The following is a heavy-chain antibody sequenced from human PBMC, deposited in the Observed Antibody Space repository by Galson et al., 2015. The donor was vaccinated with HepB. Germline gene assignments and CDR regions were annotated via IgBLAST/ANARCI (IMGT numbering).Heavy chain of an antibody. CDR2: IRSKAYGGIT. Sequence: SLRLSCAASGFTFGDYAMSWFRQAPGKGLEWVGFIRSKAYGGITEYAASVKGRFTISRDDSKSIAYLQTNSLKTEDTAVYYCTRDRVTWYYDFWSGYFPGHGYYYYMDVWGKGTAVTVSS. CDR1: GFTFGDYA. CDR3: TRDRVTWYYDFWSGYFPGHGYYYYMDV. V-gene: IGHV3-49*03. J-gene: IGHJ6*03. D-gene: IGHD3-3*01.